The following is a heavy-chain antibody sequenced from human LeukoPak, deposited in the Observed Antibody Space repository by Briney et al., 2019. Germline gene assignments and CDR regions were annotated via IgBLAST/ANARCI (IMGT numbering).Heavy chain of an antibody. Sequence: GGSLRLSCAVSGFTLSNYVLTWVRQAPGKGLEWVSGISGSGGSTDYADSVKGRFTISRDNSKNTVYLQMNSLRAEDTAVYYCAKDRKTIGGDYYYYYMDVWGKGTTVTVSS. CDR1: GFTLSNYV. V-gene: IGHV3-23*01. D-gene: IGHD4/OR15-4a*01. CDR2: ISGSGGST. J-gene: IGHJ6*03. CDR3: AKDRKTIGGDYYYYYMDV.